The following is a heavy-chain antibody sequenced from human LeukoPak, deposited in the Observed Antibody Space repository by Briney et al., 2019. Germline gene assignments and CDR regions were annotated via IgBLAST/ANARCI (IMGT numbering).Heavy chain of an antibody. CDR3: ARGLDSYGDDYFDY. V-gene: IGHV1-8*01. CDR1: GYTFTSYD. CDR2: MNPNSGNT. D-gene: IGHD5-18*01. Sequence: ASVKVSCKASGYTFTSYDINWARQATGQGLEWMGWMNPNSGNTGYAQKFQGRVTMTRNTSISTAYMELSSLRSEDTAVYYCARGLDSYGDDYFDYWGQGTLVTVSS. J-gene: IGHJ4*02.